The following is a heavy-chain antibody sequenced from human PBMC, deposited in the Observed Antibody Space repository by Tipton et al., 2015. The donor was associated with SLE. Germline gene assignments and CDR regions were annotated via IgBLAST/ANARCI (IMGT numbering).Heavy chain of an antibody. Sequence: GLVKPSETLSLTCAVSGYSISSGYYWGWIRQPPGKGLEWIGSIYYSGSTYYNPSLKSRVTISVDTSKNQFSLKLSSVTAADTAVYYCARLRGIAVAGGHWGQGTLVTVSS. D-gene: IGHD6-13*01. CDR1: GYSISSGYY. CDR2: IYYSGST. V-gene: IGHV4-38-2*01. CDR3: ARLRGIAVAGGH. J-gene: IGHJ4*02.